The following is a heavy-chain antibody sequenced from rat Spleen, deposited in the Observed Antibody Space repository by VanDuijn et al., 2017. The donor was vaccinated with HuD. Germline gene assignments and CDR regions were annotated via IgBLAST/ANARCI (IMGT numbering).Heavy chain of an antibody. V-gene: IGHV5-29*01. D-gene: IGHD4-4*01. J-gene: IGHJ1*01. CDR1: GFTFSDLY. CDR2: ISYDGSKT. Sequence: EVQLVESDGGLVQPGRSLKLSCAASGFTFSDLYMAWVRQAPTKGLEWVATISYDGSKTYYRDSVKGRFTISRDNARNTLNLHMDSLRSEDTAVYYCTRRGYLSDWYFDFWGPGTMVTVSS. CDR3: TRRGYLSDWYFDF.